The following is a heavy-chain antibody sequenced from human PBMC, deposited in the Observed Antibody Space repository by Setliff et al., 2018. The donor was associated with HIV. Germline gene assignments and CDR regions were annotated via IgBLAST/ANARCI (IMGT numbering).Heavy chain of an antibody. CDR1: GDSLRGGDYY. CDR2: VSHTGYT. V-gene: IGHV4-30-4*08. J-gene: IGHJ3*02. D-gene: IGHD3-22*01. CDR3: ARDKGRPHYYDDTGSYRSDALDI. Sequence: PSETLSLTCSVSGDSLRGGDYYYNWIRQSPGKGLEWIGYVSHTGYTYYNPSLKSRVDMSLDISKNQFSLNVSFVTAADTAVYYCARDKGRPHYYDDTGSYRSDALDIWGQGTMVTVSS.